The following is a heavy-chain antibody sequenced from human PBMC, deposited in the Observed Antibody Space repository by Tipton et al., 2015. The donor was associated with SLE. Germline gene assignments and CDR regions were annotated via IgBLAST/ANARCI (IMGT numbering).Heavy chain of an antibody. Sequence: TLSLTCNVSGGSIINNYWAWIRQPLGKGLEWIGEINHSGSTNYNPSLKSRVTISVDTSKNQFSLKLSSVTAADTAVYYCASPITLVRGVTKDYWGQGTLVTVSS. CDR1: GGSIINNY. J-gene: IGHJ4*02. D-gene: IGHD3-10*01. V-gene: IGHV4-34*01. CDR2: INHSGST. CDR3: ASPITLVRGVTKDY.